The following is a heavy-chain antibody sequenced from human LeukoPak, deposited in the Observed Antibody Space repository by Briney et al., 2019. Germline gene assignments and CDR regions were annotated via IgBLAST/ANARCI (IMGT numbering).Heavy chain of an antibody. V-gene: IGHV3-23*01. CDR1: GFTFSSYA. Sequence: QPGGSLRLSCAASGFTFSSYAMSWVRQAPGKGLEWVSAISGSGGSTYYADSVKGRFTISRDNSKNTLYLQMNSLRAEDTAVYYCAKDPRKWELHPNWFDPWGQGTLVTVSS. D-gene: IGHD1-26*01. CDR3: AKDPRKWELHPNWFDP. CDR2: ISGSGGST. J-gene: IGHJ5*02.